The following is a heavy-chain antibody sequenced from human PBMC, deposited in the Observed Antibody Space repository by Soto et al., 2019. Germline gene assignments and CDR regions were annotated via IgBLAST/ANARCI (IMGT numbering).Heavy chain of an antibody. V-gene: IGHV1-58*01. J-gene: IGHJ5*02. CDR1: GFTFTSSA. Sequence: SVKVSCKASGFTFTSSAVQWVRQARGQRLEWIGWIVVGSGNTNYAQKFQERVTITRDMSTSTAYMELSSLRSEDTAVYYCAANEWLVQGWFDPWGQGTLVTVSS. CDR2: IVVGSGNT. D-gene: IGHD6-19*01. CDR3: AANEWLVQGWFDP.